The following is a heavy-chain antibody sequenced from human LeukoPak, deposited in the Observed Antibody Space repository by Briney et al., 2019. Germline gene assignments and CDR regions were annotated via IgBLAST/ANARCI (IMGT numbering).Heavy chain of an antibody. V-gene: IGHV3-23*01. CDR2: ISAGGGNT. CDR1: GLTFSSYT. J-gene: IGHJ4*02. Sequence: GGSLRLSCAASGLTFSSYTMSWVRQAPGKGLEWVSAISAGGGNTYYADSVKGRFTISRDNSKNTLYLQMNSLRAEDTAVYYCARKGIAVVTFDYWGQGTLVTVSS. CDR3: ARKGIAVVTFDY. D-gene: IGHD6-19*01.